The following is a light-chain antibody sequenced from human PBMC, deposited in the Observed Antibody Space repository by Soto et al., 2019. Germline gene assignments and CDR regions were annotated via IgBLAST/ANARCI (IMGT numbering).Light chain of an antibody. J-gene: IGLJ2*01. CDR2: RDN. CDR3: ASWDDNLSGLV. V-gene: IGLV1-47*01. CDR1: RSNIETNY. Sequence: QSVLAQPPSASGTPGQRVAISCSGSRSNIETNYVYWYQQLPRTAPKLLIYRDNQRPSGVPDRFSGSKSGTSASLAIRGLRSEDEADNYCASWDDNLSGLVFGGGTKLTAL.